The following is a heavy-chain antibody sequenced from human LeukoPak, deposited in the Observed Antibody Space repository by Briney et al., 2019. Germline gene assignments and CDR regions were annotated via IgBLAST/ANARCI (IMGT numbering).Heavy chain of an antibody. CDR1: GGSISSSSYY. Sequence: SETLSLTCTVSGGSISSSSYYWGWIRQPPGKGLEWIGSIYYSGSTYYNPSLKSRVTISVDTSENQFSLKLSSVTAADTAVYYCARVLCSGGSCYFAFDIWGQGTMVTVSS. J-gene: IGHJ3*02. CDR2: IYYSGST. D-gene: IGHD2-15*01. CDR3: ARVLCSGGSCYFAFDI. V-gene: IGHV4-39*07.